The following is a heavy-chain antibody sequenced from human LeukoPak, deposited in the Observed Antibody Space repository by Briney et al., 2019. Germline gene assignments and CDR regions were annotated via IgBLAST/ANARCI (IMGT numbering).Heavy chain of an antibody. CDR3: ARGDIVATHFDY. CDR1: GGSVSSGSYY. Sequence: ASETLSLTCTVSGGSVSSGSYYWSWIRQPPGKGLEWIGYIYYSGSTNHNPSLKSRVTISVDAFKNQFSLKLSSVTAADTAVYYCARGDIVATHFDYWGQGTLVSVSS. CDR2: IYYSGST. V-gene: IGHV4-61*01. D-gene: IGHD5-12*01. J-gene: IGHJ4*02.